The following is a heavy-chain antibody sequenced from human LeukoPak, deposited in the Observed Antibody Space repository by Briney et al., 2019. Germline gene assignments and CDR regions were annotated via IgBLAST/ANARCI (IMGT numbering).Heavy chain of an antibody. D-gene: IGHD2-15*01. V-gene: IGHV4-39*07. Sequence: SETLSLTCTVSGGSISSGSYYWGWIRQPPGKGLEWIGSIYYSGSTYYNPSLQSRVTISVDTSKNQFSLKLSSVTAADTAVYYCARDIVVVAASLYYLDYWGQGIRVTVSS. CDR1: GGSISSGSYY. CDR2: IYYSGST. CDR3: ARDIVVVAASLYYLDY. J-gene: IGHJ4*02.